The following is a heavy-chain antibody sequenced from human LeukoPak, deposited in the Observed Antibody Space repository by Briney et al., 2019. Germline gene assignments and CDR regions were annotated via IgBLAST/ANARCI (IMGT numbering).Heavy chain of an antibody. D-gene: IGHD1-26*01. J-gene: IGHJ4*02. V-gene: IGHV4-34*01. Sequence: SETLSLTCAVYGGSFSGYYWSWIRQPPGKGLEWIGEINHSGSTNYNPSLKSRVTISVDTSNNHFSLTLNSVTAADTAVYHCARGRWISGSYYNFDYWGQGTLVTVSS. CDR3: ARGRWISGSYYNFDY. CDR2: INHSGST. CDR1: GGSFSGYY.